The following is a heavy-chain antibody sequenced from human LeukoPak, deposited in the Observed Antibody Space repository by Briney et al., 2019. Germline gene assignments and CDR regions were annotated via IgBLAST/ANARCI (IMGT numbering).Heavy chain of an antibody. Sequence: SETLSLTCDVYGGSFSGYYWSWIRQPPGKGLEWIGEINHSGSTNYNPSLKSRVTISVDTSKNQFSLKLSSVTAADTAVYYCARGRGDSSSWYSYYYYYMDVWGKGTTVTVSS. D-gene: IGHD6-13*01. J-gene: IGHJ6*03. CDR2: INHSGST. CDR3: ARGRGDSSSWYSYYYYYMDV. CDR1: GGSFSGYY. V-gene: IGHV4-34*01.